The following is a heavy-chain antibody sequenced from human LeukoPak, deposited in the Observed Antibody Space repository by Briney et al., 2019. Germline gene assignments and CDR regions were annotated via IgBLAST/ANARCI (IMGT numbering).Heavy chain of an antibody. D-gene: IGHD6-19*01. CDR3: ARVHKAKAVAGTYYYYYGMDV. CDR1: GDSISSSPYF. J-gene: IGHJ6*02. V-gene: IGHV4-39*02. Sequence: NSSETLSLTCTVSGDSISSSPYFCGWLRQPPGKGLEWIGSINYSGNTYFNPSLQSRVVISVDTSKNQFSLKLSSLTAADTAVYYCARVHKAKAVAGTYYYYYGMDVWGQGTTVTVSS. CDR2: INYSGNT.